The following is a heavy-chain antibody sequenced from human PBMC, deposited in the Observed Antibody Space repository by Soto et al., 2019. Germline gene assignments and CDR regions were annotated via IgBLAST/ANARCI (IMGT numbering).Heavy chain of an antibody. CDR2: IYYSGST. CDR1: GGSISSSSYY. Sequence: SETLSLTCTVSGGSISSSSYYWGWIRQPPGKGLEWIGSIYYSGSTYYNPSLKSRVTISVDTSKNHFSLKLSSVTAADTAVYYCARQVRTVTPAWFDPWGQGTLVTVS. J-gene: IGHJ5*02. CDR3: ARQVRTVTPAWFDP. D-gene: IGHD4-17*01. V-gene: IGHV4-39*01.